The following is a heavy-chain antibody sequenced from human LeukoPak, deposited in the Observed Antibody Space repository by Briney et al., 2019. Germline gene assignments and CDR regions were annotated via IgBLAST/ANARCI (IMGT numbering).Heavy chain of an antibody. CDR3: ARDKNSGECVSNSCYGVWPLDI. CDR2: IIPMSETP. J-gene: IGHJ3*02. Sequence: SVKVSCKASGGTFIINAITWVRQAPGQGLEWMGGIIPMSETPKYTQKFQGRVTIATDESTNTAYMELSSLRSEDTAVYYCARDKNSGECVSNSCYGVWPLDIWGQGTMVTVSS. D-gene: IGHD2-2*01. V-gene: IGHV1-69*05. CDR1: GGTFIINA.